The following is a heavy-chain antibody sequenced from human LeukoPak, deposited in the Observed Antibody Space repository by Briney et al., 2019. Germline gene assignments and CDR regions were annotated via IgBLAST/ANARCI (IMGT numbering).Heavy chain of an antibody. D-gene: IGHD3-22*01. CDR1: TFTFSSYA. J-gene: IGHJ2*01. Sequence: GGSLRLSCATSTFTFSSYAMHWVRQAPGKGLEWVAVISFDGSKDYFADSVKGRFTISRDNAKNSLYLQMNSLRAEDTAVYYCARAKRDSSGYDWYFDLWGRGTLVTVSS. V-gene: IGHV3-30-3*01. CDR2: ISFDGSKD. CDR3: ARAKRDSSGYDWYFDL.